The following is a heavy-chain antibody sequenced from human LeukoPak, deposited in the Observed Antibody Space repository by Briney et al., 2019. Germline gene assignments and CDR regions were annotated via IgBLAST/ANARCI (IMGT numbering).Heavy chain of an antibody. CDR1: GFTFSSYD. D-gene: IGHD6-13*01. CDR3: AKSGLAAAGQRGYFDY. J-gene: IGHJ4*02. CDR2: MYYDGRNK. Sequence: GGSLRLSCAASGFTFSSYDMHWVRQVPGKGLEWVAVMYYDGRNKYYADSVKGRFTISRDNSKNTLYLQINSLRAEDTAVYYCAKSGLAAAGQRGYFDYWGQGTLVTVSS. V-gene: IGHV3-33*06.